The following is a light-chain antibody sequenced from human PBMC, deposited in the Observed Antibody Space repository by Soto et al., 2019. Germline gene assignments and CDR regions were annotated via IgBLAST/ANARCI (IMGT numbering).Light chain of an antibody. V-gene: IGKV1-39*01. Sequence: DIPMTQSPSSLSASVGDRVTITCRASQSISSYLNWYQQKPGKVPKPLIYAASSLQSGVPSRFSGSGSGTDFTLTISSLQPEDFATYYCQQSYSSPLTFGGGTKVEIK. CDR3: QQSYSSPLT. CDR2: AAS. CDR1: QSISSY. J-gene: IGKJ4*01.